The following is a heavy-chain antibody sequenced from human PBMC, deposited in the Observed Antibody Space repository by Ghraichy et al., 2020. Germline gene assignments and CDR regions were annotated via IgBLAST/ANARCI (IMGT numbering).Heavy chain of an antibody. CDR2: IYSGGST. D-gene: IGHD2-2*01. J-gene: IGHJ6*02. Sequence: GESLNISCAASGFTVSSNYMSWVRQAPGKGLEWVSVIYSGGSTYYADSVKGRFTIARDNSNNTLYLQMNSLRAEDTAVYYCARGEGDIVVVPAAGDHYYYYGMDVWGQGTTVTVSS. V-gene: IGHV3-66*02. CDR1: GFTVSSNY. CDR3: ARGEGDIVVVPAAGDHYYYYGMDV.